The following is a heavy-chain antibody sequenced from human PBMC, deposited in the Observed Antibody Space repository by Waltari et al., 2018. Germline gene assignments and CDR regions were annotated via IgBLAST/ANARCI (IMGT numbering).Heavy chain of an antibody. CDR2: IYHSGST. V-gene: IGHV4-38-2*01. D-gene: IGHD5-18*01. Sequence: QVQLQESGPGLVKPSETLSLTCAVSGYSISSGSYWGWIRPPPGKGLEWIGSIYHSGSTYYNPSLKSRVTISVDTSKNQFSLKLSSVTAADTAVYYCARGDLGIHDYYGMDVWGQGTTVTVSS. CDR3: ARGDLGIHDYYGMDV. CDR1: GYSISSGSY. J-gene: IGHJ6*02.